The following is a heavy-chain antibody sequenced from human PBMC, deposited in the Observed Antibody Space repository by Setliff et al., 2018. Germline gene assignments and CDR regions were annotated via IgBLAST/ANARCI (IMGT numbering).Heavy chain of an antibody. Sequence: PSETLSLTCTVSGGSISSSSYYWGWIRQPPGKGLEWIGRIYYSGSTYYNPSLKSRVTISVDTSKNQFSLKLSSVTAADTAVYYCARGTYSSSSSYYFDYWGQGTLVTVSS. CDR2: IYYSGST. J-gene: IGHJ4*02. CDR1: GGSISSSSYY. D-gene: IGHD6-13*01. V-gene: IGHV4-39*01. CDR3: ARGTYSSSSSYYFDY.